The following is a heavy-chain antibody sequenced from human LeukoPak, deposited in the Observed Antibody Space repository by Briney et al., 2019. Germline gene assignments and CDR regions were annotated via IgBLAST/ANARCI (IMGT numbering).Heavy chain of an antibody. J-gene: IGHJ4*02. V-gene: IGHV3-23*01. CDR3: AKGVDGYTFDY. Sequence: GGSLRLSCAASGFTFSGYAMNWVRQAPGKGLEWVSTIIGSGGSAYYADSVKGRFTISRDNSKNTLYLQTSSLRAEDTALYYCAKGVDGYTFDYWGQGALVTVSP. CDR2: IIGSGGSA. D-gene: IGHD5-24*01. CDR1: GFTFSGYA.